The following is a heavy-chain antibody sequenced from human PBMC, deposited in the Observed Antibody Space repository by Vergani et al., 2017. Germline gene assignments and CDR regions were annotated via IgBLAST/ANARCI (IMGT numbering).Heavy chain of an antibody. CDR3: ARDRGCYYGSESSVYSYYGVNV. D-gene: IGHD3-10*01. J-gene: IGHJ6*02. CDR2: INHSVST. V-gene: IGHV4-34*01. CDR1: GGSFSGYY. Sequence: QVQLQQWGAGLLKPSETLSLTCAVYGGSFSGYYWSWIRQPPGTGPEWIGEINHSVSTNYNPSLKSRVTISVDTSKNQFSLNLSSVTAADTAVYYFARDRGCYYGSESSVYSYYGVNVWGQGTTVIVSS.